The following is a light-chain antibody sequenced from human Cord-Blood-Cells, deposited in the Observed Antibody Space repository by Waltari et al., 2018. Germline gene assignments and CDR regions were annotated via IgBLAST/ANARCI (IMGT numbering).Light chain of an antibody. CDR1: QRISSY. CDR2: AAS. Sequence: DSQMTQSPSSLSASVGDRVTITCRASQRISSYLNWYQQKPGKAPKFLIYAASSLQSGVPSRFSDSVSGTDFTLTISCLQPEDFATYYCQQSYSTPPWTFGQGSKVEIK. J-gene: IGKJ1*01. V-gene: IGKV1-39*01. CDR3: QQSYSTPPWT.